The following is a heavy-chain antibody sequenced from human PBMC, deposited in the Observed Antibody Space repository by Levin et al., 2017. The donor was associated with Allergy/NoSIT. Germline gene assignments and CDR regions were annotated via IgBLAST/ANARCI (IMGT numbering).Heavy chain of an antibody. V-gene: IGHV3-23*01. D-gene: IGHD6-13*01. CDR3: VKDRLRYSSSWFDF. Sequence: ASVKVSCAASGFTYGDYAMSWVRQAPGKGLEWVSTLSDSGRSTSYADSVRGRFTISRDNPKSMLFLQMTSLRADDTAIYYCVKDRLRYSSSWFDFWGQGTLVTVTS. CDR1: GFTYGDYA. J-gene: IGHJ4*02. CDR2: LSDSGRST.